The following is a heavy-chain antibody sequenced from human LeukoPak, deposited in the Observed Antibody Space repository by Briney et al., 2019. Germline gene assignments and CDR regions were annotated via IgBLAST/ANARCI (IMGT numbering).Heavy chain of an antibody. CDR2: ISRTGSNT. J-gene: IGHJ4*02. CDR3: ARSTTINSVDY. D-gene: IGHD1-26*01. V-gene: IGHV3-48*03. CDR1: EFTFSSYE. Sequence: GGSLRLSCAASEFTFSSYEMNWVRQAPGKGLEWVSYISRTGSNTYYADSVKGRFTISRDNAKNSLYLQMNSQRAEDTAVYYCARSTTINSVDYWGQGTLVTVSS.